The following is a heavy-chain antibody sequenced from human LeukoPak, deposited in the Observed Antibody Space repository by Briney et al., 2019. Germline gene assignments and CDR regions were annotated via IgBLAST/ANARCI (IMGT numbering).Heavy chain of an antibody. CDR1: GYTFTGYY. D-gene: IGHD3-10*01. J-gene: IGHJ4*02. V-gene: IGHV1-18*04. CDR3: ARVPSGQLFDY. CDR2: ISAYDGNT. Sequence: ASVKVSCKASGYTFTGYYMHWVRQAPGQGLEWMGWISAYDGNTNYAQKLQGRVTMTTDTSTSTAYMELRSLRSDDTAVYYCARVPSGQLFDYWGQGTLVTVSS.